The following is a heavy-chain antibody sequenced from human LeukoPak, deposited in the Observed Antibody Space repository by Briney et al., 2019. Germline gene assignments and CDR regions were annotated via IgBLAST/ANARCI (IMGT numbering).Heavy chain of an antibody. J-gene: IGHJ4*02. D-gene: IGHD3-16*01. CDR2: ISYDGSNK. V-gene: IGHV3-30-3*01. CDR1: GFTFSTHA. Sequence: GGSLRLSYAASGFTFSTHAMHWVRQAPGKGLEWVAVISYDGSNKYYADSVKGRFTISRDNSKNTLYLQMDSVRSEDTAAYYCAREPSFYVWGSLGDDWGQGTLVTVSS. CDR3: AREPSFYVWGSLGDD.